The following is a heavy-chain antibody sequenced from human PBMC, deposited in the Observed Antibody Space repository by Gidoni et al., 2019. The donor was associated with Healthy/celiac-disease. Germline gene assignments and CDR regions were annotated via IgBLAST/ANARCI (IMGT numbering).Heavy chain of an antibody. CDR2: ISAYNGNT. D-gene: IGHD2-2*02. Sequence: QVQLVQSGAEVKKPGASVKASCKASGYTCTSYGISWVRQAPGQGLEWMGWISAYNGNTNYAQKLQGRVTMTTDTYTSTAYMELRSLRSDDTAVYYCARWVRYCSSTSCYTDYYYYGMDVWGQGTTVTVSS. V-gene: IGHV1-18*04. J-gene: IGHJ6*02. CDR3: ARWVRYCSSTSCYTDYYYYGMDV. CDR1: GYTCTSYG.